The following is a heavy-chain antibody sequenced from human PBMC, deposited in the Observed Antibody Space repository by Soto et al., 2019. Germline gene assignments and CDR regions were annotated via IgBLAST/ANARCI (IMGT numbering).Heavy chain of an antibody. V-gene: IGHV3-30*18. CDR2: ISYDGSNK. CDR1: GFTFSSYG. CDR3: AKDSPHAGPVEYFQH. D-gene: IGHD2-2*01. Sequence: PGGSLRLSCAASGFTFSSYGMHWVRQAPGKGLEWVAVISYDGSNKYYADSVKGRFTISRDNSKNTLYLQMNSLRAEDTAVYYCAKDSPHAGPVEYFQHWGQGTLVTVSS. J-gene: IGHJ1*01.